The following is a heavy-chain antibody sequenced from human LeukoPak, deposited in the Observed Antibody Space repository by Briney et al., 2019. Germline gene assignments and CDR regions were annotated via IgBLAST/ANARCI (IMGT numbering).Heavy chain of an antibody. CDR1: GYSFTGHY. CDR3: ARNLWFEESSDAFDM. J-gene: IGHJ3*02. D-gene: IGHD3-10*01. Sequence: GASVKVSCKASGYSFTGHYMHWVRQAPGQGLEWMGWINPKSGGTNYAQKFQGRVTMTRDTSISTAYMDMSSLRSDDTAVYYCARNLWFEESSDAFDMWGQGTMVTVSS. CDR2: INPKSGGT. V-gene: IGHV1-2*02.